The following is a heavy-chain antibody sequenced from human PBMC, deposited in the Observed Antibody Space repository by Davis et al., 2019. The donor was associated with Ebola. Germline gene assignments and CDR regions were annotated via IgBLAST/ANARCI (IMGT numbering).Heavy chain of an antibody. CDR2: GTSADT. CDR3: AKDNRNIWSEV. D-gene: IGHD2/OR15-2a*01. V-gene: IGHV3-23*01. Sequence: GGSLRLSCSASGFTFSSYAMQWVRQAPGKGLEWVSTYGTSADTYYADSVKGRFTISRDNSKNTLYLQMNGLRVEDTAIYYCAKDNRNIWSEVWGQGTMVTVSS. J-gene: IGHJ3*01. CDR1: GFTFSSYA.